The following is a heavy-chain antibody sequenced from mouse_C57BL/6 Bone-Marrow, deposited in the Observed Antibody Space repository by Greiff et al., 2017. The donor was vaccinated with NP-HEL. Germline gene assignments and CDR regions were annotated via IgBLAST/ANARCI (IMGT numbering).Heavy chain of an antibody. CDR2: ISYVGST. V-gene: IGHV3-6*01. J-gene: IGHJ1*03. CDR3: ARDYYGRGYFDV. D-gene: IGHD1-1*01. Sequence: EVKLMESGPGLVKPSQSLSLTCSVTGYSITSGYYWNWIRQFPGNKLEWMGYISYVGSTNYNPSLKNRISITRDTSKNQFFLKLKSVTTEDTATYYCARDYYGRGYFDVWGTGTTVTVSS. CDR1: GYSITSGYY.